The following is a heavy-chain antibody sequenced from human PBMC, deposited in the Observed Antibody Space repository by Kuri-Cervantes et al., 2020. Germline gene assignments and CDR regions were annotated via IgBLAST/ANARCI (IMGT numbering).Heavy chain of an antibody. Sequence: GESLKISCAASGFTFSSYAIHWVRQAPGKGLEWVAVISYDGSNKYYADSVKGRFTISRDNSKNTLYLQMNSLRVDDTAVYYCARGASSGGTYWGQGTLVTVSS. D-gene: IGHD2-15*01. V-gene: IGHV3-30*07. CDR2: ISYDGSNK. CDR1: GFTFSSYA. CDR3: ARGASSGGTY. J-gene: IGHJ4*02.